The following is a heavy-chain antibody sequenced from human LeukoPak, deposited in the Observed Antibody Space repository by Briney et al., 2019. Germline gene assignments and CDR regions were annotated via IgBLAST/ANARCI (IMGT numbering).Heavy chain of an antibody. D-gene: IGHD3-22*01. V-gene: IGHV5-51*01. CDR2: IYPGDSDT. Sequence: GESLKISCKGSGYSFTSYWIGWVRQMPGKGLEWMGIIYPGDSDTRYSPSFQGQVTISADKSSNTAYLQWSTLKASDTAIYYCARKDFASSGYHDFWGQGTLVTVSS. CDR1: GYSFTSYW. J-gene: IGHJ4*02. CDR3: ARKDFASSGYHDF.